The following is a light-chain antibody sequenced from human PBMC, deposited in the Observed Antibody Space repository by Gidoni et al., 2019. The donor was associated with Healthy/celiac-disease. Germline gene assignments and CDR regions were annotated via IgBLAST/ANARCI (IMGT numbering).Light chain of an antibody. CDR3: GTWDSSLSAVV. V-gene: IGLV1-51*02. CDR2: ENN. J-gene: IGLJ2*01. CDR1: SSNIGNNY. Sequence: QSLLSQPPSVSASPGQKVTISRSGTSSNIGNNYVSWYQQLPGTAPKLLIYENNKPPSGIPDRFSGSKSGTSATLGITGLQTGDEADYYCGTWDSSLSAVVFGGGTKLTVL.